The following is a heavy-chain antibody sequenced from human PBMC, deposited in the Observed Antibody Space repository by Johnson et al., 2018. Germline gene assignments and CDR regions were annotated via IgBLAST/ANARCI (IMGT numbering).Heavy chain of an antibody. CDR2: MKSKDDGWKA. Sequence: VQLVESGGGLVKPGGSHRLSCAASGFIFSKAWMSWVRQAPGRGLEWIGRMKSKDDGWKAHYAAPVNGRFSISREDEQNTVYLHMHSLETEEPGVYYCIVTILGGGTDVWGQGTTITVSS. V-gene: IGHV3-15*01. J-gene: IGHJ6*02. CDR3: IVTILGGGTDV. D-gene: IGHD3-3*01. CDR1: GFIFSKAW.